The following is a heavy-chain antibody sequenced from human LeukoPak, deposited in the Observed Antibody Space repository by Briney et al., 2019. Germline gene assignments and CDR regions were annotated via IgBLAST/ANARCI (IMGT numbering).Heavy chain of an antibody. J-gene: IGHJ4*02. D-gene: IGHD3-3*01. CDR2: IYSGGST. CDR3: ARAWRYYDFWSGCCYFDY. Sequence: GGSLRLSCAASGFTFSSYWMSWVRQAPGKGLEWVSVIYSGGSTYYADSVKGRFTISRDNSKNTLYLQMNSLRAEDTAVYYCARAWRYYDFWSGCCYFDYWGQGTLVTVSS. CDR1: GFTFSSYW. V-gene: IGHV3-66*01.